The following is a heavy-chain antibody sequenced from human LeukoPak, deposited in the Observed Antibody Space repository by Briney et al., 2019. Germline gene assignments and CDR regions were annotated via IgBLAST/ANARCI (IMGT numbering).Heavy chain of an antibody. J-gene: IGHJ4*02. D-gene: IGHD1-26*01. CDR1: GFTFSSYG. CDR2: IWYDGSNK. CDR3: AKESVELPYFDY. Sequence: PGRSLRLSCAASGFTFSSYGMHWVRQAPGKGLEWVAVIWYDGSNKYYADSVKGRFTISRDNSKNTLYLQMNSLRAEDTAVYYCAKESVELPYFDYWCQGTLVTVSS. V-gene: IGHV3-33*06.